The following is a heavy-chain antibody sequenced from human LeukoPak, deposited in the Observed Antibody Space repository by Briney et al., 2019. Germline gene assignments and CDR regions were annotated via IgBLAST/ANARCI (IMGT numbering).Heavy chain of an antibody. CDR1: GFTFSSYS. Sequence: GGSLRLSCAASGFTFSSYSMNWVRQAPGKGLEWVSSISGSSGNTYYADSVKGRFTISRDNAKKSLYLEMNSLRAEDTAVYYCARDSYGDYYFDYWGQGTLVTVSS. CDR2: ISGSSGNT. D-gene: IGHD4-17*01. CDR3: ARDSYGDYYFDY. V-gene: IGHV3-21*01. J-gene: IGHJ4*02.